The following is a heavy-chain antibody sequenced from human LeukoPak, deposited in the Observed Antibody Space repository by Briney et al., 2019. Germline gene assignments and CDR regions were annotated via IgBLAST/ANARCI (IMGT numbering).Heavy chain of an antibody. CDR3: ARHVFLPLFDY. CDR2: IDHSGRT. Sequence: SETLSLTCAVYGGSFSGYYWSWIRQPPGKGLEWIGEIDHSGRTNSNPSLKSRVTISVDMSKNQFSLRLTSVTAADTAVYYCARHVFLPLFDYWGQGTLVTVSS. CDR1: GGSFSGYY. V-gene: IGHV4-34*01. D-gene: IGHD2-8*01. J-gene: IGHJ4*02.